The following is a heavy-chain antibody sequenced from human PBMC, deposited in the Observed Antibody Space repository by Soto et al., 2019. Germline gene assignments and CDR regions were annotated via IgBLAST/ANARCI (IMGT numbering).Heavy chain of an antibody. CDR3: ARKGSSAVSYYYHPGLDV. CDR2: INPGDSDT. CDR1: EYNFSSYW. J-gene: IGHJ6*02. D-gene: IGHD3-10*01. V-gene: IGHV5-51*01. Sequence: PGQSLKISCKGSEYNFSSYWIGWVRQMPGKGLEWMGIINPGDSDTRYSPSFQGQVTISADKSVSTAYLQWSSLKASDTAMYYCARKGSSAVSYYYHPGLDVWGQGTTVTVSS.